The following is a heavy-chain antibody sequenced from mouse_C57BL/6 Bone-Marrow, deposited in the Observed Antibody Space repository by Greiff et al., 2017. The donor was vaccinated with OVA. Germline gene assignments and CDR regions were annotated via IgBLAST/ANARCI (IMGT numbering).Heavy chain of an antibody. CDR3: ARTPAFTTVVARDYYYAMDY. CDR2: INPSSGYT. D-gene: IGHD1-1*01. V-gene: IGHV1-4*01. J-gene: IGHJ4*01. Sequence: QVQLQQSGAELARPGASVKMSCKASGYTFTSYTMHWVKQRPGQGLEWIGYINPSSGYTKYNQKFKDKATLTADKSSSTAYMQLSSLTSEDSAVYYCARTPAFTTVVARDYYYAMDYWGQGTSVTVSS. CDR1: GYTFTSYT.